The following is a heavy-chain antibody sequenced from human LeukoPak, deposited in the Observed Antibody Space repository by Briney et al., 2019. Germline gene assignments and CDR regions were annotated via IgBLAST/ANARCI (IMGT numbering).Heavy chain of an antibody. V-gene: IGHV3-30*04. Sequence: GGSLRLSCAASGFTFSNYAMHWVRQAPGKGLQWVASVSYDGGTKYYADSVKGRFTISRDNSKSTLYLQMNGLRADDTVVYYCEKEGRFKLLIVFHFWGKGTMVTFFS. J-gene: IGHJ3*01. D-gene: IGHD2-21*01. CDR1: GFTFSNYA. CDR2: VSYDGGTK. CDR3: EKEGRFKLLIVFHF.